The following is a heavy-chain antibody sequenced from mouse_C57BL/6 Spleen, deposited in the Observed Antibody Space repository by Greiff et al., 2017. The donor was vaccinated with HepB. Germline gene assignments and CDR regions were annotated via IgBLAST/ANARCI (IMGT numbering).Heavy chain of an antibody. CDR1: GYTFTDYY. V-gene: IGHV1-26*01. D-gene: IGHD2-3*01. J-gene: IGHJ1*03. Sequence: VQLQQSGPELVKPGASVKISCKASGYTFTDYYMNWVKQSHGKSLEWIGDINPNNGGTSYNQKFKGKATLTVDKSSSTAYMELRSLTSEDSAVYYCARSMMVTSYLYFDVWGTGTTVTVSS. CDR2: INPNNGGT. CDR3: ARSMMVTSYLYFDV.